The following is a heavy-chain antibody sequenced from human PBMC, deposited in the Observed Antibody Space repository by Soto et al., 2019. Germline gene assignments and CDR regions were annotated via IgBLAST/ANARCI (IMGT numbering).Heavy chain of an antibody. D-gene: IGHD4-4*01. J-gene: IGHJ4*02. Sequence: GGSLRLSCAASGFTVSSAYMSWVRQAPGKGLEWVAVISSDGSNKYYADSVKGRFTISRDNSKNTLYLQMNSLRAEDTAVYYCARDWRSNYIDYWGQGTLVTVSS. CDR3: ARDWRSNYIDY. CDR2: ISSDGSNK. CDR1: GFTVSSAY. V-gene: IGHV3-30-3*01.